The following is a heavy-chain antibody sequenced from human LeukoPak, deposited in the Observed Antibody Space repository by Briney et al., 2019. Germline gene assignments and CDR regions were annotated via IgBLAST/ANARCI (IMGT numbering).Heavy chain of an antibody. D-gene: IGHD6-19*01. CDR2: IIPILGIA. CDR3: ARGSYSSGWYADY. CDR1: GGTFSSYT. V-gene: IGHV1-69*02. J-gene: IGHJ4*02. Sequence: SVKVSCKASGGTFSSYTISWLRQAPGQGLEWMGRIIPILGIANYAQKFQGRVTITADKSTSTAYMELSSLRSEDTAVYYCARGSYSSGWYADYWGQGTLLTVSS.